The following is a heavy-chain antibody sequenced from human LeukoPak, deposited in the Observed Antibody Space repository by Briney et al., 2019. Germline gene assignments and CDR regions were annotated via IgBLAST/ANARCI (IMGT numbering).Heavy chain of an antibody. CDR3: ANHGYNTTAFDY. J-gene: IGHJ4*02. D-gene: IGHD5-24*01. V-gene: IGHV3-30*02. CDR2: IWYDGSNK. Sequence: GGSLRLSCAASGFTFSSYGMHWVRQAPGKGLEWVAVIWYDGSNKYYADSVKGRFTISRDNSKNTLYLQMNSLRAEDTAVYYCANHGYNTTAFDYWGQGTLVTVSS. CDR1: GFTFSSYG.